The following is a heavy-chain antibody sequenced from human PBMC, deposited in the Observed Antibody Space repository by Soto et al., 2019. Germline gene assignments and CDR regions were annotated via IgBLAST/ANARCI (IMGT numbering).Heavy chain of an antibody. Sequence: QLQLQESGPGLVKPSETLSLTCSVSGDSISSSSYYWGWIRQPPGKGLEWIGTINYSGSTYYNPFPKSRVTISLDTSKNQFSLKVSSVTAADPAVYYCASLYGDYVPYWGQGILVSVSS. V-gene: IGHV4-39*01. D-gene: IGHD4-17*01. CDR3: ASLYGDYVPY. CDR1: GDSISSSSYY. CDR2: INYSGST. J-gene: IGHJ4*02.